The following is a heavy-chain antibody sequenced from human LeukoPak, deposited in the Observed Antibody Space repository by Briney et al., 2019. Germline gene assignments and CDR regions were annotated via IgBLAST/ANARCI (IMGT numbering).Heavy chain of an antibody. CDR3: AREVPAARRGGYYYYGMDV. V-gene: IGHV1-18*04. CDR1: GYTFTGYY. D-gene: IGHD2-2*01. CDR2: ISAYNGNT. J-gene: IGHJ6*02. Sequence: ASVKVSCKASGYTFTGYYMHWVRQAPGQGLEWMGWISAYNGNTNYAQKLQGRVTMTTDTSTSTAYMELRSLRSDDTAVYYCAREVPAARRGGYYYYGMDVWGQGTTVTVSS.